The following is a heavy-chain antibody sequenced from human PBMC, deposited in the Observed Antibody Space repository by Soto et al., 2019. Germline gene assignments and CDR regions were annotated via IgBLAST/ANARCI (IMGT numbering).Heavy chain of an antibody. CDR1: GFTFSNRW. CDR2: IDTDGSDT. D-gene: IGHD5-18*01. V-gene: IGHV3-74*03. J-gene: IGHJ4*02. Sequence: PGGSLRLSFAASGFTFSNRWMHWVRQVPGKGLVWVSYIDTDGSDTKYAYSVKGRFTISRDNARNTVYLQMNSLRAEDTAVYYCATLNSFGSDYWGQGTLVTVSS. CDR3: ATLNSFGSDY.